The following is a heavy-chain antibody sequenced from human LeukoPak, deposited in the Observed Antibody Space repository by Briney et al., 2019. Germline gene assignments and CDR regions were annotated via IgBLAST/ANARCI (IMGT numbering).Heavy chain of an antibody. J-gene: IGHJ5*02. Sequence: PGGSPRLSCAASGFTFSSYAMSWVRQAPGKGLGWVSAISGSGGSTYYADSVKGRFTISRDNSKNTLYLQMNSLRAEDTAVYYCAKLDYSSSWFNPGEIFDPWGQGTLVTVSS. CDR1: GFTFSSYA. CDR3: AKLDYSSSWFNPGEIFDP. V-gene: IGHV3-23*01. CDR2: ISGSGGST. D-gene: IGHD6-13*01.